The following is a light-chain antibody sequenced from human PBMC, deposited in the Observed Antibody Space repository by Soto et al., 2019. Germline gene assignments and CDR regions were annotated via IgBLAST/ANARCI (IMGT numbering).Light chain of an antibody. CDR2: EVS. Sequence: QSALTQPASVSGSPGQSITIYCTGTSGDIGGYNYVSWYQHHPGKAPKLVISEVSHRPSGISNRFSGSKSATTASLTISGLHAEDEADYYCSSFTNSSTLVVFGGGTKLTVL. CDR3: SSFTNSSTLVV. V-gene: IGLV2-14*01. J-gene: IGLJ2*01. CDR1: SGDIGGYNY.